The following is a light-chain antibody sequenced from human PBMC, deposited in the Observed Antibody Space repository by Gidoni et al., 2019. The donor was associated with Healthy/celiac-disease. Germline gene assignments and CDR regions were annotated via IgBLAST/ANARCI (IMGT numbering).Light chain of an antibody. J-gene: IGLJ3*02. V-gene: IGLV2-14*01. CDR3: NACTYGNCGV. CDR1: SSDVGGYHY. Sequence: GSSITISCTGTSSDVGGYHYVSWYQQHPGKAPKLMIYEVSHRPSGVSNRFSGTQTSTSASLPILEFRAVHFRYYDSNACTYGNCGVFGGGTKLTVL. CDR2: EVS.